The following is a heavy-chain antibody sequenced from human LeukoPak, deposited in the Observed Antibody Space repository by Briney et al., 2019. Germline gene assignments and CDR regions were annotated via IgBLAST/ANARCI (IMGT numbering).Heavy chain of an antibody. CDR3: ARVLRGSYNWFDP. CDR2: IIPIFGTA. J-gene: IGHJ5*02. Sequence: ASVKVSCKASGGTFSSYAIRWVRQAPGLGLEWMGGIIPIFGTANYAQKFQGRVTITTDESTSTAYMELSSLRSEDTAVYYCARVLRGSYNWFDPWGQGTLVTVSS. CDR1: GGTFSSYA. D-gene: IGHD3-10*01. V-gene: IGHV1-69*05.